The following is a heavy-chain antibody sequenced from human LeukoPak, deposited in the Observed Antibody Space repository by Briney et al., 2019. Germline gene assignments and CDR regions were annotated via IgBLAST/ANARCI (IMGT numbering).Heavy chain of an antibody. V-gene: IGHV1-2*04. D-gene: IGHD3-10*01. Sequence: GASVKASCKASGYTFTGYYMHWVRQAPGQGLEWMGWINPNSGGTNYAQKFQGWVTMTRDTSISTAYMELSRLRSDDTAVYYCARARRAYYYGMDVWGQGTTVTVSS. CDR1: GYTFTGYY. CDR3: ARARRAYYYGMDV. CDR2: INPNSGGT. J-gene: IGHJ6*02.